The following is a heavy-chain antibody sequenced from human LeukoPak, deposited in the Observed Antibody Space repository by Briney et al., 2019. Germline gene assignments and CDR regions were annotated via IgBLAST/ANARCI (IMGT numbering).Heavy chain of an antibody. CDR1: GFTFSNYE. CDR3: AREGVGLFPDY. J-gene: IGHJ4*02. Sequence: VGSLRLSCATSGFTFSNYEMNWVRQAPGKGLEWVAYISTFGGTIYYADSVKGRFTVSRDNAKNSLYLQLNSLRGEDTAVYYCAREGVGLFPDYWGQGTLVTVSS. D-gene: IGHD3-22*01. V-gene: IGHV3-48*03. CDR2: ISTFGGTI.